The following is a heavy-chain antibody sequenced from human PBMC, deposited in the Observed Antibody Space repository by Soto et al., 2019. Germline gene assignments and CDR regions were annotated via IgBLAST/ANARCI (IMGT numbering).Heavy chain of an antibody. CDR2: IIPIFGTA. V-gene: IGHV1-69*01. Sequence: QEQLVQSGAEVKKPGSSVKVSCKASGGIFSSYAISWVRQAPGQGLEWMGGIIPIFGTANYAQNFQGRVTIAADESTNTAYMDLRSLKSEDTAFYYCARGGSGYVWFNEFWGQGTLVTVSS. D-gene: IGHD3-22*01. J-gene: IGHJ4*02. CDR3: ARGGSGYVWFNEF. CDR1: GGIFSSYA.